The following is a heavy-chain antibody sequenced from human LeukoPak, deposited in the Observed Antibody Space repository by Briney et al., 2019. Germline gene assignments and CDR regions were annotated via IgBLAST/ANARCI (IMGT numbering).Heavy chain of an antibody. CDR1: GGTFSSYA. Sequence: SVKVSCKASGGTFSSYAISWVRQAPGQGLEWMGGIIPIFGTANYAQKFQGRVTMTEDTSTDTAYMELSSLRSEDTAVYYCATSHGRPQTYYYYGMDVWGQGTTVTVSS. J-gene: IGHJ6*02. CDR2: IIPIFGTA. D-gene: IGHD5-24*01. CDR3: ATSHGRPQTYYYYGMDV. V-gene: IGHV1-69*06.